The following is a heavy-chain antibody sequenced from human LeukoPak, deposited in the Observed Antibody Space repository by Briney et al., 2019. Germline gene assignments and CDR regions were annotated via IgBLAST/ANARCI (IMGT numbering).Heavy chain of an antibody. Sequence: PGGSLRLSCVASGFTFSSYSMNWVRQAPGKGLEWVSPISGSSSYIYYADSVKGRFTISRDNAKNSLYLQMNSLRAEDTAVYYCARWPHGYSYGSPRGPHDVFDIWGQGTMVTVSS. CDR1: GFTFSSYS. CDR2: ISGSSSYI. J-gene: IGHJ3*02. D-gene: IGHD5-18*01. V-gene: IGHV3-21*01. CDR3: ARWPHGYSYGSPRGPHDVFDI.